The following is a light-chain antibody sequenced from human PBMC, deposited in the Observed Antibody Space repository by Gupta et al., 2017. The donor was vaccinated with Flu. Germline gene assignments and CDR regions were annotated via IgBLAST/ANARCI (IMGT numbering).Light chain of an antibody. V-gene: IGLV1-44*01. CDR1: RSNIGSNS. CDR2: SDN. J-gene: IGLJ3*02. CDR3: AAWDDSLNGYWV. Sequence: QSVLTQPPSASGTPGQRVTMSCSGSRSNIGSNSVSWYQQLPGTAPKLLIYSDNHRPSGVPGRFSGSKSGTSASLAISGLQSEDEAHYYCAAWDDSLNGYWVFGGGTKLTVL.